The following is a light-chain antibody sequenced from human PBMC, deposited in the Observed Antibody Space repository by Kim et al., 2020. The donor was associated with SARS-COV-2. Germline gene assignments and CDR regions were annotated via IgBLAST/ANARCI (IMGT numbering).Light chain of an antibody. CDR1: QDISNY. J-gene: IGKJ2*01. Sequence: ASVGDRVTITYQASQDISNYLNWYQQKPGKAPKLLIYDASNLETGVPSRFSGSGSGTDFTFTISSLQPEDIATYYCQQYDNFLMYTFGQGTKLEIK. V-gene: IGKV1-33*01. CDR3: QQYDNFLMYT. CDR2: DAS.